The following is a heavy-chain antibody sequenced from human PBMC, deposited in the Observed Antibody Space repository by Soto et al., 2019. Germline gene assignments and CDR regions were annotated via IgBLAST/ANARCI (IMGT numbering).Heavy chain of an antibody. V-gene: IGHV1-69*13. Sequence: PSVKVSCKASGGTFSSYAISWVRQAPGQGLEWMGGIIPIFGTANYAQKFQGRVTITADESTSTAYMELSSLRSEDTAVYYCARVVGPYCSGGSCYPGDWFDPWGQGTLVTVSS. D-gene: IGHD2-15*01. CDR3: ARVVGPYCSGGSCYPGDWFDP. CDR1: GGTFSSYA. CDR2: IIPIFGTA. J-gene: IGHJ5*02.